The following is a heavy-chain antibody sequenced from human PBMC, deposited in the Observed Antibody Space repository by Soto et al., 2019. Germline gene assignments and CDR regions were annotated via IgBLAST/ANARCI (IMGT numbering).Heavy chain of an antibody. D-gene: IGHD3-10*01. CDR1: GFTFSSYA. CDR3: ARDQHFGYYGSGSYGPFQH. CDR2: ISYDGSNK. J-gene: IGHJ1*01. V-gene: IGHV3-30*04. Sequence: GGSLRLSCAASGFTFSSYAMHWVRQAPGKGLEWVAVISYDGSNKYYADSVKGRFTISRDNSKNTLYLQMNSLRAEDTAVYYCARDQHFGYYGSGSYGPFQHWGQGTLVTISS.